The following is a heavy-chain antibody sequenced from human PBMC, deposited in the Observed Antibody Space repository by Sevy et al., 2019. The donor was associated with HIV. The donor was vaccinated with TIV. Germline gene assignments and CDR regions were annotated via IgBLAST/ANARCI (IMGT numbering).Heavy chain of an antibody. V-gene: IGHV3-15*01. CDR2: IKSKTDGGTT. D-gene: IGHD4-17*01. CDR3: TTDQGVTTDFDSGMDV. J-gene: IGHJ6*02. CDR1: GFTFSNAW. Sequence: GGSLRLSCAASGFTFSNAWMSWVRQAPGKGLEWVGRIKSKTDGGTTDYAAPVKGRFTISRDDSKNTLYLQMNSLKTEDTAVHYCTTDQGVTTDFDSGMDVWGQGTTVTVSS.